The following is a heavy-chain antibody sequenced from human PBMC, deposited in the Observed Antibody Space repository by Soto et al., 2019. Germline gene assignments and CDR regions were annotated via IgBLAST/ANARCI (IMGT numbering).Heavy chain of an antibody. D-gene: IGHD3-3*01. J-gene: IGHJ6*03. Sequence: QVTLKESGPVLVKPTETLTLTCTVSGFSLSNARMGVSWIRQPPGKALEWLAHIFSNDEKSYNTSLKSRLTITQDTSKSQVVLTMTNMNPVDTTTYYYARNSAGYDFWSGYYMGVGYYYYDMDVWGKGTTVTVSS. CDR2: IFSNDEK. CDR3: ARNSAGYDFWSGYYMGVGYYYYDMDV. V-gene: IGHV2-26*01. CDR1: GFSLSNARMG.